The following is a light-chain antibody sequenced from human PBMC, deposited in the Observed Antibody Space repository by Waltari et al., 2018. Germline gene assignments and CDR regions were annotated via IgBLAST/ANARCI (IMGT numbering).Light chain of an antibody. CDR3: AAWDDTLNGVV. CDR1: SSNIGTTT. CDR2: TNN. J-gene: IGLJ3*02. V-gene: IGLV1-44*01. Sequence: QSVLTQPPSVSATPGQRVAISCSGSSSNIGTTTVNWYQQLPGSAPNLLIYTNNQRPSGVPDRFSGSKSGTSASLAISGLQSEDEADYYCAAWDDTLNGVVFGGGTKLTV.